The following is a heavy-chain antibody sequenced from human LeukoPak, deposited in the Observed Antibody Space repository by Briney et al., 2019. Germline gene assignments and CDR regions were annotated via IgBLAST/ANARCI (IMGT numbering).Heavy chain of an antibody. Sequence: GESLQISCKGSGYSFTSYWIGWVRQMPGKGLEWMGIIYPGDSDTRYSPSFQGQVTISADKSISTAYLQWSSLKASDTAMYYCARCSGYDSHEYYFDYWGQGTLATVSS. D-gene: IGHD5-12*01. CDR2: IYPGDSDT. CDR1: GYSFTSYW. J-gene: IGHJ4*02. CDR3: ARCSGYDSHEYYFDY. V-gene: IGHV5-51*01.